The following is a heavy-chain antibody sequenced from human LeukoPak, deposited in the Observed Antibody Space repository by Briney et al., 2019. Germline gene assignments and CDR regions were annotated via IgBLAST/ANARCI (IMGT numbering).Heavy chain of an antibody. V-gene: IGHV4-59*08. Sequence: SETLSLTCTVSGGSISNYYWSWIRQPPGKGLEWIGYISYTGSTHYNPSLRSRVTISLDTSKSQFSLRLSSVTAADTAIYYCARHESGNYIDYWGQGTLVTVSS. D-gene: IGHD1-26*01. CDR3: ARHESGNYIDY. CDR2: ISYTGST. CDR1: GGSISNYY. J-gene: IGHJ4*02.